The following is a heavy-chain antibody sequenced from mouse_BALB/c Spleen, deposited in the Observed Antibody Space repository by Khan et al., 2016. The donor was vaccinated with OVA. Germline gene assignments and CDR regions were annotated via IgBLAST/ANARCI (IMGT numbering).Heavy chain of an antibody. CDR3: ARLGYYYGSTYVY. D-gene: IGHD1-1*01. CDR2: INPSTGYT. CDR1: GYTFTNYW. Sequence: QVQLQQSGAELAKPGASVKMSCKASGYTFTNYWMHWVKQRPGQGLEWIGYINPSTGYTEYNQKFKDKATLTADKSSSTAYMQLSSLTSEDSAVFYYARLGYYYGSTYVYWGQGTTLTVSS. J-gene: IGHJ2*01. V-gene: IGHV1-7*01.